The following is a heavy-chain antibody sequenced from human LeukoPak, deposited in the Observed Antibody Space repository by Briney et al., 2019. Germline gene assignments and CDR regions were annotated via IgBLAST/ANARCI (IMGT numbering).Heavy chain of an antibody. J-gene: IGHJ4*02. CDR2: IIGRGVNT. Sequence: GESLRLSCGASGLTVSSYGMSWVRQAPGKGLEWVSTIIGRGVNTYYADSVKGRFTISRDDSKNTVYLQMTSLRAEDTAVYSCAKYTSGTSYRGLDQWGQGTLVTVSS. V-gene: IGHV3-23*01. D-gene: IGHD3-10*01. CDR3: AKYTSGTSYRGLDQ. CDR1: GLTVSSYG.